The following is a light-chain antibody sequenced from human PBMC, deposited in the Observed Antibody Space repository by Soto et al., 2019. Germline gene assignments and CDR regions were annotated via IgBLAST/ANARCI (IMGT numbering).Light chain of an antibody. CDR1: QSVSSSY. Sequence: EIVLTQSPGTLSLSPGERATLSYRASQSVSSSYLAWYQQKPGQAPRLLIYGASSRATDIPDRFSGRGSGTDFTLTISRLEPEDFAVYYCQQYGSSPYSFGQGTKLEIK. CDR3: QQYGSSPYS. CDR2: GAS. V-gene: IGKV3-20*01. J-gene: IGKJ2*03.